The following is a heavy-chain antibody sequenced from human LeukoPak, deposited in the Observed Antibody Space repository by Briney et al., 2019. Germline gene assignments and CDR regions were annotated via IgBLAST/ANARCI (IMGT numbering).Heavy chain of an antibody. CDR1: GGTFSSYT. J-gene: IGHJ4*02. CDR3: ASPGRSSGWYDLGYFDY. CDR2: IIPILGIA. Sequence: SVKVSCKASGGTFSSYTISWVRQAPRQGLEWMGRIIPILGIANYAQKFQGRVTITADESTSTAYMELSSLRSEDTAVYYCASPGRSSGWYDLGYFDYWGQGTLVTVSS. D-gene: IGHD6-19*01. V-gene: IGHV1-69*02.